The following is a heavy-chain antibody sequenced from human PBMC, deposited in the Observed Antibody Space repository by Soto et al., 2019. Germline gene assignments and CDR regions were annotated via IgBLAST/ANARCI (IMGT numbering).Heavy chain of an antibody. CDR1: GVSVSSGFHY. CDR3: ARRPATAFYYFDY. D-gene: IGHD2-21*02. J-gene: IGHJ4*02. V-gene: IGHV4-61*01. CDR2: IYYSGST. Sequence: SETLSLTCTVSGVSVSSGFHYWSWIRQPPGKGLEWIGNIYYSGSTNYNPSLKSRVTISVDTSKNQFSLKLNSVTAADTAVYYCARRPATAFYYFDYWGQGTLVTVS.